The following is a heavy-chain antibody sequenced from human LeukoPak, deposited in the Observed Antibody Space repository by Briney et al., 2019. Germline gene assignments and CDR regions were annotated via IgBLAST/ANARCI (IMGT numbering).Heavy chain of an antibody. J-gene: IGHJ3*02. CDR1: GGSFSGYY. V-gene: IGHV4-34*01. D-gene: IGHD3-10*01. CDR2: INHSGST. CDR3: ARGPYYYLSRPPLDI. Sequence: KPSETLSLTCAAYGGSFSGYYWSWIRQPPGKGLEWIGEINHSGSTNYNPSLKSRVTISVDTSKNQFSLKLSSVTAADTAVYYCARGPYYYLSRPPLDIWGQGTMVTVSS.